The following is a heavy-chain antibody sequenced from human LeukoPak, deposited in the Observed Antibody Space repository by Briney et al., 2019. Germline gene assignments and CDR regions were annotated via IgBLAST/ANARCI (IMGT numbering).Heavy chain of an antibody. Sequence: SETLSLTCTVSGGSISSSSYYWGWLRQPPGKGLEGIGSIYYSGSTYYNPSLKSRVTISVDTSKNQFSLKLSSVTAADTAVYYCARERGSYGVNWFDPWGQGTLVTVSS. J-gene: IGHJ5*02. CDR1: GGSISSSSYY. V-gene: IGHV4-39*07. CDR2: IYYSGST. CDR3: ARERGSYGVNWFDP. D-gene: IGHD1-26*01.